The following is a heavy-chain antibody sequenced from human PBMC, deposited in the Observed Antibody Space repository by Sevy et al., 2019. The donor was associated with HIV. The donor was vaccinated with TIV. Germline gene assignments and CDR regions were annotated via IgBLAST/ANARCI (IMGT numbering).Heavy chain of an antibody. V-gene: IGHV3-23*01. CDR2: VSDSGGAT. CDR3: ARNDYYDTLGGTGNFDY. Sequence: GGSLRLSCGASRFTFSSYAMSWVRQAPGKGLEWVSTVSDSGGATYYSDSVKGRFTISRDNSKNTLYLQMSSLRAEDAATYFCARNDYYDTLGGTGNFDYWGHGTLVTVSS. CDR1: RFTFSSYA. D-gene: IGHD3-22*01. J-gene: IGHJ4*01.